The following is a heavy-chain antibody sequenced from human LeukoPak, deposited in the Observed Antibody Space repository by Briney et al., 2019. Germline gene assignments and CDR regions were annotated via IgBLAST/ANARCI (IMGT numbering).Heavy chain of an antibody. Sequence: GGSLRLSCAASGFTFSSYAMHWVRQAPGKGLEWVAVISYDGSNKYYADSVKGRFTISRDNSKNTLYLQMNSLRAEDTAVYYCAEGFSPRGYCSSTSCYNGFAFDIWGQGTMVTVSS. J-gene: IGHJ3*02. CDR1: GFTFSSYA. V-gene: IGHV3-30-3*02. D-gene: IGHD2-2*02. CDR2: ISYDGSNK. CDR3: AEGFSPRGYCSSTSCYNGFAFDI.